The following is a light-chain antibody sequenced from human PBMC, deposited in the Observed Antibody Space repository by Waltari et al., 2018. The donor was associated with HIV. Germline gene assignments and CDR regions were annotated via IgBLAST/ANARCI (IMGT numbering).Light chain of an antibody. V-gene: IGLV3-25*03. CDR3: LSADGRGVRKF. J-gene: IGLJ2*01. CDR2: RSR. Sequence: YDLTQPPSVSVSPGQTARITCSGNALSDQLGYWYQHKVGQAPVLVIFRSRERSSQVPARFSASKSGTTFTLTISGVQAEDEADYFCLSADGRGVRKFFGGGTRLSVL. CDR1: ALSDQL.